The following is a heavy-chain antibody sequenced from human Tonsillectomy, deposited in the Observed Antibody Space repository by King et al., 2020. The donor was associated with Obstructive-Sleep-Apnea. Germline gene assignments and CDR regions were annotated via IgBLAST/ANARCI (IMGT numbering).Heavy chain of an antibody. CDR1: GGSISSSTYY. D-gene: IGHD6-13*01. V-gene: IGHV4-39*07. CDR3: ARDKSSSSWFDY. CDR2: IYYTGST. Sequence: QLQESGPGLVKPSETLSLTCSVSGGSISSSTYYWVWIRQPPGKGLEWIGRIYYTGSTYYNPSLKSRVTISVDTSKNQFSLKLNSVTAADTAIYYCARDKSSSSWFDYWGQGTLVTVSS. J-gene: IGHJ4*02.